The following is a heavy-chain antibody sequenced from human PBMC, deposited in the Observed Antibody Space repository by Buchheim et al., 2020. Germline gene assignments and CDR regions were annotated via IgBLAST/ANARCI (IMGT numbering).Heavy chain of an antibody. J-gene: IGHJ4*02. CDR1: GGSISSSSYY. D-gene: IGHD3-3*01. CDR2: IYYSGST. V-gene: IGHV4-39*01. CDR3: ARAPGVAPKPRALEWDY. Sequence: QLQLQESGPGLVKPSETLSLTCTVSGGSISSSSYYWGWIRQPPGKGLEWIGSIYYSGSTYYNPSLKSRVHISGDTSKNQFSLKLSSVTAADTAAYYCARAPGVAPKPRALEWDYWGQGTL.